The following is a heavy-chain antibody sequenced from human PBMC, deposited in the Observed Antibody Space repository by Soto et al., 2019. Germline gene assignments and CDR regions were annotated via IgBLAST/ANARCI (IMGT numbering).Heavy chain of an antibody. V-gene: IGHV4-34*01. D-gene: IGHD5-18*01. Sequence: PSETLSLTCAVYGGSFSGYYWSWIRQPPGKGLEWIGEINHSGSTNYNPSLKSRVTISVDTSKNQFSLKLSSVTAADTAVYYCARGRKLWFYYYGMDVWGQGTTV. CDR2: INHSGST. CDR1: GGSFSGYY. J-gene: IGHJ6*02. CDR3: ARGRKLWFYYYGMDV.